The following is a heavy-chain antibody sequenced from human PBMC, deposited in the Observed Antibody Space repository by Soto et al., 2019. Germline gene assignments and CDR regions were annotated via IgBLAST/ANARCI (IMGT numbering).Heavy chain of an antibody. D-gene: IGHD6-19*01. CDR1: GGSFSGYY. Sequence: PSETLSLTCAVYGGSFSGYYWSWIRQPPGKGLEWIGEINHSGSTNYNPSLKSRVTISVDTSKNQFSLKLSSVTAADTAVYYCARGAVAGTRWFDPWGQGTLVTVSS. CDR3: ARGAVAGTRWFDP. J-gene: IGHJ5*02. CDR2: INHSGST. V-gene: IGHV4-34*01.